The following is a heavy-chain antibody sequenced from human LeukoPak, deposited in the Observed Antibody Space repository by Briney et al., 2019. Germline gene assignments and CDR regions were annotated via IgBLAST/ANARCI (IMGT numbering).Heavy chain of an antibody. CDR3: ARDFIYGSGSYYVDP. CDR1: GGSISSYY. V-gene: IGHV4-4*07. J-gene: IGHJ5*02. CDR2: IYTSGST. Sequence: SETLSLTCTVSGGSISSYYWSWIRQPAGKGLEWIGRIYTSGSTNYNPSLKSRVTMSADTSKNQFSLKLSSVTAADTAVYYCARDFIYGSGSYYVDPWGQGTLVTASS. D-gene: IGHD3-10*01.